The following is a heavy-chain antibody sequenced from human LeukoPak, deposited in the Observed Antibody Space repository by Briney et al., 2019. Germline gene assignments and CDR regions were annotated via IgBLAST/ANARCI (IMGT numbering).Heavy chain of an antibody. J-gene: IGHJ4*02. V-gene: IGHV3-23*01. CDR2: ISGSGGST. D-gene: IGHD6-6*01. Sequence: GGSLRLSCAASGFTFSSYAMSWVRQAPGKGLEWVSAISGSGGSTYYADSAKGRFTISRDNSKNTLYLQMNSLRAEDTAVYYCAKDLARYSSSSNFDYWGQGTLVTVSS. CDR3: AKDLARYSSSSNFDY. CDR1: GFTFSSYA.